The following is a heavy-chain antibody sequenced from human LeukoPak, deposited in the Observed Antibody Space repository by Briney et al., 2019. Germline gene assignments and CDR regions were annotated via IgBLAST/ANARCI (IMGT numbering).Heavy chain of an antibody. CDR3: ARRVLNDDFFEY. CDR1: GGSISGYY. V-gene: IGHV4-4*07. Sequence: SETLSLTCKVSGGSISGYYWAWIRQPAGKGLEWIGRIYPSGSTYYNPSLKSRVTISVDTSNNQFSLKVSSVTATDTAVYYCARRVLNDDFFEYWGQGTLVTVSS. J-gene: IGHJ4*02. CDR2: IYPSGST. D-gene: IGHD1-1*01.